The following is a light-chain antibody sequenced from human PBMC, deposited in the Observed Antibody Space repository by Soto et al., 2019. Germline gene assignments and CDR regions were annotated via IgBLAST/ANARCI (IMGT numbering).Light chain of an antibody. CDR3: NSYASSRTYV. CDR2: DVA. Sequence: SLLTQPASVSGSPGQAITISCTGTRREVGAYNYVSWYQQHPGKAPKLMLYDVANRPSGVSNRFSGSKSGNTASLTISGLQAEDEADYYCNSYASSRTYVFGTGTKVTVL. V-gene: IGLV2-14*01. CDR1: RREVGAYNY. J-gene: IGLJ1*01.